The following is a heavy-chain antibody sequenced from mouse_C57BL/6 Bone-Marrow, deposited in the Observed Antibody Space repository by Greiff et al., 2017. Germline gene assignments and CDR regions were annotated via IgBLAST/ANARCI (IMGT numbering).Heavy chain of an antibody. CDR3: ARGFSFAD. Sequence: QVQLQQPGAELVMPGASVMLSCKASGYTFTSSWMHWVKQRSGQGVEWIGEIDPSDSYTNYNQKFKGKSTLTVDKASSTAYMQLSSRTSEDSAVYYCARGFSFADWGQGTLVTVSA. J-gene: IGHJ3*01. V-gene: IGHV1-69*01. CDR1: GYTFTSSW. CDR2: IDPSDSYT.